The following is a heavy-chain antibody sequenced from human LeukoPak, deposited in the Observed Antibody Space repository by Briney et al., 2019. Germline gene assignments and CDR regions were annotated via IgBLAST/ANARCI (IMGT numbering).Heavy chain of an antibody. Sequence: SETLSLTCAVSGGSITNYYWTWIRQPPGKGLEWIGYIHYSGSTNYNPSLKSRVTISVDTSKNQFSLKLSSVTAADTAVYYCARVRGGAVRGVIRRNYAFDIWGQGTMVTVSS. CDR3: ARVRGGAVRGVIRRNYAFDI. V-gene: IGHV4-59*01. CDR1: GGSITNYY. J-gene: IGHJ3*02. CDR2: IHYSGST. D-gene: IGHD3-10*01.